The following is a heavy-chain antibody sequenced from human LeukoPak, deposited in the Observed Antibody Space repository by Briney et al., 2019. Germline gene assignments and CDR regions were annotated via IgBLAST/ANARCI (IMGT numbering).Heavy chain of an antibody. CDR2: INPRTGST. D-gene: IGHD6-19*01. CDR3: VRHPRSGGMGVAGTFDY. J-gene: IGHJ4*02. CDR1: GYTFTSYY. V-gene: IGHV1-46*01. Sequence: ASVKVSCKASGYTFTSYYIFWVRQAPGQGLEWMGIINPRTGSTSYSQKFQGRVTMTRDMSTTTAYMELSSLTSEDTAVYYCVRHPRSGGMGVAGTFDYWGQGTLVTVSS.